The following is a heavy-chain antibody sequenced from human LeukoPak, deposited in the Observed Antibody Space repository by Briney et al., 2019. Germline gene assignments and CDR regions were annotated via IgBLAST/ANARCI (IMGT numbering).Heavy chain of an antibody. D-gene: IGHD4-23*01. V-gene: IGHV3-7*01. CDR2: IKEGGSEK. Sequence: PGGSLRLSCAASRFTFSNYWMSWVRQAPGKGLEWVANIKEGGSEKYYVDSVKGRFTISRDNAKNSLYLQMNSLRAEDSAVYYCARDLGGGPPGYWGQGTLVTVSS. CDR1: RFTFSNYW. J-gene: IGHJ4*02. CDR3: ARDLGGGPPGY.